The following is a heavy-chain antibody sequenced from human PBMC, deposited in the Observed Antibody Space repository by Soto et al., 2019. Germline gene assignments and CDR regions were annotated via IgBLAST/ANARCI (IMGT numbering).Heavy chain of an antibody. CDR1: GFTFSSYS. D-gene: IGHD3-10*01. CDR2: ISSSSSYI. CDR3: ARAGGMTMVRGSRYGMDV. Sequence: EVQLVESGGGLVKPGGSLRLSCAASGFTFSSYSMNWVRQAPGKGLEWVSSISSSSSYIYYADSVKGRVTISRDNAKNSLYLQMNSLRAEDTAVYYCARAGGMTMVRGSRYGMDVWGQGTTVTVSS. J-gene: IGHJ6*02. V-gene: IGHV3-21*01.